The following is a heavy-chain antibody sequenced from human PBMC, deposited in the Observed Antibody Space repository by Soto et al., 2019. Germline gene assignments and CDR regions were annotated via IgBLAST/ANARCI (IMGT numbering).Heavy chain of an antibody. Sequence: QVQLQESGPGLVKPSGTLSLTCAVSGGSISSSNWWCWVRQPPGKGLEWIGEIYHSGSTNYTPSLKGRVAISVDKATIQSSMKLSTVTEADAAVYYCRSLFSYDSSGYYYAPYSFDYWGEGTLDTVSS. CDR1: GGSISSSNW. D-gene: IGHD3-22*01. CDR2: IYHSGST. J-gene: IGHJ4*02. CDR3: RSLFSYDSSGYYYAPYSFDY. V-gene: IGHV4-4*02.